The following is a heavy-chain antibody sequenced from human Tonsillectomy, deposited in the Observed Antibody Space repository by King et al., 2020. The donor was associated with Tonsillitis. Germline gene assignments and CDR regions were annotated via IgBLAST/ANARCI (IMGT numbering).Heavy chain of an antibody. Sequence: QLVQSGAEVKRPGSSVKVSCKASGDTFSSYAINWVRQAPGQGLEWMGGIIPIFGTATYAQKFQGRVTITADESTSTVYMELSSLRSEDTAVYYCARDVGATGVDYWGQGTLVTVSS. CDR3: ARDVGATGVDY. CDR1: GDTFSSYA. CDR2: IIPIFGTA. D-gene: IGHD1-26*01. J-gene: IGHJ4*02. V-gene: IGHV1-69*01.